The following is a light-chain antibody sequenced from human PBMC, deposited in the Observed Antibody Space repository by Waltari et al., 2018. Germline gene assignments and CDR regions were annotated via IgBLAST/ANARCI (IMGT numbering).Light chain of an antibody. CDR2: GAS. Sequence: EIVMTQSPATLSVSPGERATLSCRASQSVSSNLAWYQQKPGQAPRLRIYGASTRATGIPVRFSGSGSGTEFTLTISSLQSEDFAVYYCQQYYNWRTFGQGTKVEIK. CDR1: QSVSSN. V-gene: IGKV3-15*01. J-gene: IGKJ1*01. CDR3: QQYYNWRT.